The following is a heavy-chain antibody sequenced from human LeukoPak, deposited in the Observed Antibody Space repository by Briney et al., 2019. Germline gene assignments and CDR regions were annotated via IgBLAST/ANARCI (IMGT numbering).Heavy chain of an antibody. CDR2: IKQDGSEK. D-gene: IGHD1-14*01. CDR3: ARVEPTKSDDC. Sequence: GGSLRLSCEASGFTFSRYWMSWVRQAPGKGLEWVANIKQDGSEKNYVDSVRGRFTISRDNAENSLYLQMNSLRDDDTALYYCARVEPTKSDDCWGQGTPVTVSS. CDR1: GFTFSRYW. V-gene: IGHV3-7*01. J-gene: IGHJ4*02.